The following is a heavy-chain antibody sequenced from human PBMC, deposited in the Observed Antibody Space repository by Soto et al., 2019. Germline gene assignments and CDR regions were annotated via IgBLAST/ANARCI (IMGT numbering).Heavy chain of an antibody. J-gene: IGHJ6*02. CDR3: ARDGYSYGSYYYYYGMDV. Sequence: QVQLVQSGAEVKKPGSSVKVSCKASGGTFSSYAISWVRQAPGQGLEWKGGMIPIFGTANYAQKFQGSVRITADEATSTAYVELSSLRSDDTAVYYCARDGYSYGSYYYYYGMDVWGQGTTVIVSS. CDR1: GGTFSSYA. D-gene: IGHD5-18*01. CDR2: MIPIFGTA. V-gene: IGHV1-69*01.